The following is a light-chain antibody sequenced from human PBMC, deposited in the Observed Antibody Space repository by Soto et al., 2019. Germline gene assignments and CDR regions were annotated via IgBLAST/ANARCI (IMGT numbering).Light chain of an antibody. CDR2: GAS. V-gene: IGKV3-20*01. J-gene: IGKJ5*01. Sequence: EIVLTQSPGTLSLSPGERATLSCRASQSVTSNYLAWYQQKPGQAPRLRVYGASSRATGISDRFSGSGSGTDFTLTISRLEPEDFAVYYCQHYVSPPITFGLGTRLEIK. CDR1: QSVTSNY. CDR3: QHYVSPPIT.